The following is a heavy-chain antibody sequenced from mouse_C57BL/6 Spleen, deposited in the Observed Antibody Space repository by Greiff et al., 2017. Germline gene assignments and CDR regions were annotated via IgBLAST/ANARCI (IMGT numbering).Heavy chain of an antibody. CDR3: ARLGNYVYWYFDV. J-gene: IGHJ1*03. CDR1: GFTFSDYY. Sequence: EVKVEESGGGLVQPGGSLKLSCAASGFTFSDYYMYWVRQTPEKRLEWVAYISNGGGSTYYPDTVKGRFTISRDNAKNTLYLQMSRLKSEDTAMYYCARLGNYVYWYFDVWGTGTTVTVSS. V-gene: IGHV5-12*01. D-gene: IGHD2-1*01. CDR2: ISNGGGST.